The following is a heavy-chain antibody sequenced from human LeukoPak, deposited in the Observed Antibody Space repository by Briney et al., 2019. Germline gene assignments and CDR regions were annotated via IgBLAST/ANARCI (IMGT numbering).Heavy chain of an antibody. V-gene: IGHV4-59*08. CDR2: IDYSGST. J-gene: IGHJ4*02. Sequence: SETLSLTCTVSGGSISSYYWSWIRQPPGKGLEWIGYIDYSGSTNYNPSLKSRVTISVDTPKNQFSLKLSSVTAADTAVYYCARHLVGATALGYWGQGTLVTVSS. CDR1: GGSISSYY. D-gene: IGHD1-26*01. CDR3: ARHLVGATALGY.